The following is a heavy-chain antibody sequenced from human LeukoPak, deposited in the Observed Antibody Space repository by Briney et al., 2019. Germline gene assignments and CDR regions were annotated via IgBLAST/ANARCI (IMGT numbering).Heavy chain of an antibody. CDR1: GYTFTDYY. Sequence: ASVKVSCKASGYTFTDYYMHWVRQAPGQGLEWMGWINPNSGGTNYAQQFQGRVSMTRDTSISTAYMELSNLRSDDTAVYYCARGIAAAGGRWFDPWGQGTLVTVSS. V-gene: IGHV1-2*02. CDR3: ARGIAAAGGRWFDP. J-gene: IGHJ5*02. D-gene: IGHD6-13*01. CDR2: INPNSGGT.